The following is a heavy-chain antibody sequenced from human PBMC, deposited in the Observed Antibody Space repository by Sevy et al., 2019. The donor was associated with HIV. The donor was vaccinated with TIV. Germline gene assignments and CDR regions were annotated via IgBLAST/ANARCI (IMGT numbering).Heavy chain of an antibody. CDR1: GFTFSSYG. D-gene: IGHD6-19*01. J-gene: IGHJ6*02. CDR3: AGVKGYSSGSYYYGMDV. Sequence: GGSLRLSCAASGFTFSSYGMHWVRQAPGKGLEWVAVIWYDGSNKYYADFVKGRFTISRDNSKNTPYLQMNSLRAEDTAVYYCAGVKGYSSGSYYYGMDVWGQGTTVTVSS. V-gene: IGHV3-33*01. CDR2: IWYDGSNK.